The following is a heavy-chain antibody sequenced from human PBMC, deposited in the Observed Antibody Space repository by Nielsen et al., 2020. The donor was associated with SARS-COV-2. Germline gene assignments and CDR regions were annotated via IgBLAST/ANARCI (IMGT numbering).Heavy chain of an antibody. Sequence: SGPTLVKPTQTLTLTCTFSGFSLSTSGMCVSWIRQPPGKALEWLARIDWDDDKYYSTSLKTRLTTSKDTSKNQVVLTMTNMDPVDTATYYCARSYGGTPSDYWGQGTLVTVSS. V-gene: IGHV2-70*11. CDR3: ARSYGGTPSDY. CDR2: IDWDDDK. J-gene: IGHJ4*02. CDR1: GFSLSTSGMC. D-gene: IGHD4-23*01.